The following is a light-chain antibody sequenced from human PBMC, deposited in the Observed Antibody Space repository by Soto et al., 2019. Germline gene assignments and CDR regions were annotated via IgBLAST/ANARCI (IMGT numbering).Light chain of an antibody. CDR3: SSYAGSNNFV. Sequence: ALTQPPSASGSPGQSVTISCTGTSSDVGGYNYVSWYQQHPGKAPKLMIYEVSKRPSGVPDRFSGSKFGNTASLTVSGLQAEDEADYYCSSYAGSNNFVFGTGTKVTVL. V-gene: IGLV2-8*01. CDR1: SSDVGGYNY. J-gene: IGLJ1*01. CDR2: EVS.